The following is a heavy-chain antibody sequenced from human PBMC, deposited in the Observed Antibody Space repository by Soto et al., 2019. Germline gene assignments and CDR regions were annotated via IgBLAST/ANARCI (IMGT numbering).Heavy chain of an antibody. D-gene: IGHD4-17*01. Sequence: PGGSLRLSCAASGFTFSRYWMHWVRQVPGKGLVWVSRINPDGSHTAYADSVKGRYTISRDNAKRTLSLQMNGLRAEDTALYYCARDVDADFRTDFDYWGRGTLVTVSS. CDR3: ARDVDADFRTDFDY. CDR2: INPDGSHT. V-gene: IGHV3-74*01. CDR1: GFTFSRYW. J-gene: IGHJ4*02.